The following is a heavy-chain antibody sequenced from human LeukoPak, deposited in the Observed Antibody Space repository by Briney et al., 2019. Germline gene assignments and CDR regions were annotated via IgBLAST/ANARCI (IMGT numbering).Heavy chain of an antibody. CDR3: AREGSATARPFVSNDY. D-gene: IGHD6-6*01. J-gene: IGHJ4*02. CDR1: GGSTSSYY. V-gene: IGHV4-4*07. CDR2: FHSSGST. Sequence: SETLSLTCTVSGGSTSSYYWSWIRQPAGKGLEWIGRFHSSGSTDYNPSLKSRVTMSVDTSKNQFSLKVRSVTAADTAVYYCAREGSATARPFVSNDYWGQGTLVTVSS.